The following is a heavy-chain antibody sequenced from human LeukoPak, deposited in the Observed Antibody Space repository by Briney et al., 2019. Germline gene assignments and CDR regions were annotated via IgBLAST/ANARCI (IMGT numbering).Heavy chain of an antibody. D-gene: IGHD3-16*01. CDR2: INPNSGGS. CDR1: GYTFTGYY. Sequence: ASVKVSCKASGYTFTGYYIHWVRQAPGQGLEWMGWINPNSGGSKYAQKFQGRVTMTRDTSISTAYMELSRLRSDDTAVYYCARVGQEGDFDYWGQGTLVTVSS. J-gene: IGHJ4*02. CDR3: ARVGQEGDFDY. V-gene: IGHV1-2*02.